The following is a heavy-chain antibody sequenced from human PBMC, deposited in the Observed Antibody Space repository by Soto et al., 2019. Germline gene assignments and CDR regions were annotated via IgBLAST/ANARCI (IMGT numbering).Heavy chain of an antibody. Sequence: PGGSLRLSCVASGFTFSDYYMSWIRQAPGKGLEWVSYISSSSSYANYADSVKGRFTISRDNAKNSLYLQMNSLRAEDTAVYYCARHPERIAEIGWFDPWGQGTLVTVSS. CDR1: GFTFSDYY. CDR2: ISSSSSYA. CDR3: ARHPERIAEIGWFDP. D-gene: IGHD6-13*01. J-gene: IGHJ5*02. V-gene: IGHV3-11*03.